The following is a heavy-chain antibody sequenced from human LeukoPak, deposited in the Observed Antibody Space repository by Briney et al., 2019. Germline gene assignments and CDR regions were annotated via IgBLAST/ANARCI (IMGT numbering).Heavy chain of an antibody. CDR2: MNPNSGNT. D-gene: IGHD6-19*01. CDR3: ARQWLDYDAFDI. V-gene: IGHV1-8*01. J-gene: IGHJ3*02. CDR1: GYTFTSYD. Sequence: ASVKVSCKASGYTFTSYDINWERQATGQGLEWMGWMNPNSGNTNYAQKFQGRVTMTTDTSTSTAYMELRSLRSDDTAVYYCARQWLDYDAFDIWGQGTMVTVSS.